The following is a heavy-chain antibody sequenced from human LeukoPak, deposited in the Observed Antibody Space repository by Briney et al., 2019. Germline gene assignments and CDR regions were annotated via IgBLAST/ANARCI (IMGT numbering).Heavy chain of an antibody. V-gene: IGHV1-2*02. D-gene: IGHD6-19*01. CDR3: ARAKGVAVAGTWWLSNYFDY. J-gene: IGHJ4*02. CDR2: INPNSGGT. CDR1: GYTFTRYA. Sequence: GASVKVSCKASGYTFTRYAITWVRQAPGQGLEWMGWINPNSGGTNYAQKFQGRVTMTRDTSISTAYMELSRLRSDDTAVYYCARAKGVAVAGTWWLSNYFDYWGQGTLVTVSS.